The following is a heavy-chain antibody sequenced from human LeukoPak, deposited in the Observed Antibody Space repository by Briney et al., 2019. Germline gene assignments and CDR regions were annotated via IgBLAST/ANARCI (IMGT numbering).Heavy chain of an antibody. CDR1: GGSFSGYY. CDR2: INHSGST. J-gene: IGHJ1*01. V-gene: IGHV4-34*01. D-gene: IGHD6-19*01. CDR3: ARLSSGWSEYFQH. Sequence: PSETLSLTCAVYGGSFSGYYWSWIRQPPGKGLEWIGEINHSGSTNYNPSLKSRVTISVDTSKNQFSLKLSSVTAADTAVYYCARLSSGWSEYFQHWGQGTLVTVSS.